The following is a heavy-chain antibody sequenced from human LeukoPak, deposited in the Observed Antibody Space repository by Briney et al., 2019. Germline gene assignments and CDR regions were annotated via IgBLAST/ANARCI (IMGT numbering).Heavy chain of an antibody. D-gene: IGHD6-13*01. J-gene: IGHJ4*02. Sequence: GGSLRLSCAASGFAFSNYAMSWVRQAPGKRLEWVSAISGGGGSTYYADSVKGRFTISRDNSKNTLYLQMNSLRAEDKAVYYCANEPYSSSWYPIDYWGQGTLVTVSS. CDR2: ISGGGGST. CDR1: GFAFSNYA. V-gene: IGHV3-23*01. CDR3: ANEPYSSSWYPIDY.